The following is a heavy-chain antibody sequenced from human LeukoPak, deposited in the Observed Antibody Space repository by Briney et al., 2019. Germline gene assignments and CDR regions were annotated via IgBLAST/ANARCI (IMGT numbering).Heavy chain of an antibody. V-gene: IGHV3-33*06. J-gene: IGHJ4*02. D-gene: IGHD6-19*01. CDR1: GFTFSSYG. Sequence: GGSLRLSCAASGFTFSSYGMHWVRQAPGKGLEWVAVIWYDGSNKYYAGSVKGRFTISRDNSKNTLYLQMNSLRAEDTAVYYCAKDQGIAVAGHHFDYWGQGTLVTVSS. CDR2: IWYDGSNK. CDR3: AKDQGIAVAGHHFDY.